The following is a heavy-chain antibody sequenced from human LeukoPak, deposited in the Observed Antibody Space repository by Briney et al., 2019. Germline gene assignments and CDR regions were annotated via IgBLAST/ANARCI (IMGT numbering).Heavy chain of an antibody. CDR1: GFSFSSYW. CDR2: IKSDGKT. J-gene: IGHJ1*01. CDR3: ARAPSEIGGYYPEYFRH. D-gene: IGHD3-22*01. V-gene: IGHV3-74*01. Sequence: GGSLRLPCAASGFSFSSYWMHWVRQAPGQGLVWVSRIKSDGKTNYADSVKGRFTISRDNAKNTVSLQMNSLRAEDTGVYYCARAPSEIGGYYPEYFRHWGQGTLVTVSS.